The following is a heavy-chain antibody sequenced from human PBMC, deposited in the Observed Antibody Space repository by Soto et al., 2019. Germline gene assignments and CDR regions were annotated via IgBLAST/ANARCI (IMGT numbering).Heavy chain of an antibody. J-gene: IGHJ3*02. Sequence: GGSLRLSCAASGFAFSSYSMNLVRQAPGKGLEGVAAISSSSSYIYYADSVKGRFTISRDNAKNSLYLQMNSLRAEDTAVYYCPSYPNFQDRSGYYTGYAFDIWGQGTMATVSS. CDR2: ISSSSSYI. CDR3: PSYPNFQDRSGYYTGYAFDI. CDR1: GFAFSSYS. D-gene: IGHD3-3*01. V-gene: IGHV3-21*01.